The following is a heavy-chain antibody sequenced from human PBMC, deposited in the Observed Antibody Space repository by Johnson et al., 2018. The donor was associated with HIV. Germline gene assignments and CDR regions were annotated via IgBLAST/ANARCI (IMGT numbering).Heavy chain of an antibody. J-gene: IGHJ3*02. D-gene: IGHD1-26*01. Sequence: VQLVESGGGVVQPGRSLRLSCAASGFTFSSYGMHWVRQAPGKGLEWVAVISYDGSNQYYADSVTGRLTISRDNSKNTLYLQMNSLRDEDKAVYYCAKDRGYSGSPPDAFDIWGQGTTVTVSS. CDR3: AKDRGYSGSPPDAFDI. V-gene: IGHV3-30*18. CDR1: GFTFSSYG. CDR2: ISYDGSNQ.